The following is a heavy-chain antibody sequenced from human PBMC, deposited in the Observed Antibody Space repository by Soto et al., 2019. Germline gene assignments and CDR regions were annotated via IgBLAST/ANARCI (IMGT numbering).Heavy chain of an antibody. J-gene: IGHJ4*02. CDR2: INAGNGNT. Sequence: QVQLVQSGAEEKKPGASVKVSCKASGYTFTSYAMHWVRQAPGQRLEWMGWINAGNGNTKYSQKFQGRVTITRDTSASTAYMELSRQRSEDTAVYYCARGSGYYYWDDYWGQGTLVTVSS. CDR1: GYTFTSYA. D-gene: IGHD3-22*01. V-gene: IGHV1-3*05. CDR3: ARGSGYYYWDDY.